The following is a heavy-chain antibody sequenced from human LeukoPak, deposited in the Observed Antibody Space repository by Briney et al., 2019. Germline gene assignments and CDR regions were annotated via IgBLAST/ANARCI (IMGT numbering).Heavy chain of an antibody. Sequence: PGGSLRLSCAASGFTFSSYAMSWVRQAPGKGLEWVSAISGSGDSAYYADSVKGRFTISRDNSKNTLYLQMNSLRAEDTAVYYCAKDGPWPGSYYIRYFDYWGQGTLVTVSS. V-gene: IGHV3-23*01. J-gene: IGHJ4*02. CDR2: ISGSGDSA. CDR3: AKDGPWPGSYYIRYFDY. CDR1: GFTFSSYA. D-gene: IGHD3-10*01.